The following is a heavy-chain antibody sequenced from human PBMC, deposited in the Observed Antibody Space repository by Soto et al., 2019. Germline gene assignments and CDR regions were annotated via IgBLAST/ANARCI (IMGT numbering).Heavy chain of an antibody. J-gene: IGHJ5*02. V-gene: IGHV4-34*01. CDR1: GGSLSGSY. Sequence: QVHLQQWGAGLLKPSETLSLTCAVYGGSLSGSYWTWIRQSPQKGLEWIGEIHHRGTTNYNPAHNSRVTIAIDMPNDQVSLKLNSVAAADTAVYDWARGRNSVGGVIPAGGLDPWGQGTLVTVSS. CDR2: IHHRGTT. D-gene: IGHD3-3*01. CDR3: ARGRNSVGGVIPAGGLDP.